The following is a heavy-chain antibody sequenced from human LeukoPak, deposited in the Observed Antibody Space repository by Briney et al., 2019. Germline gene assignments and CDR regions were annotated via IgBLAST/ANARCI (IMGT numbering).Heavy chain of an antibody. D-gene: IGHD3-9*01. CDR1: GGSINTGGYC. CDR3: ARARYFDWLSSSFDY. V-gene: IGHV4-31*03. Sequence: PSETLSLTCTVSGGSINTGGYCWSWLRRHPGKGLEWIAYICHSEKTYYNPSLKSRVIISVDTSKNQFSLRLSSVTAADTAVYYCARARYFDWLSSSFDYWGQGTLVTVSS. J-gene: IGHJ4*02. CDR2: ICHSEKT.